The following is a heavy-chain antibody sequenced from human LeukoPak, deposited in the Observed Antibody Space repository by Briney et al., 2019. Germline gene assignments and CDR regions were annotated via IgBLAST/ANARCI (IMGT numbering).Heavy chain of an antibody. CDR3: ARDPSGP. CDR2: IYYSGST. CDR1: GGSISSYH. Sequence: MPSETLSLTCTVSGGSISSYHWSWIRQPPGKGLEWIGYIYYSGSTNYNPSLKSRVTISVDTSKNQFSLKLSSVTAADTAVYYCARDPSGPWGQGTLVTVSS. D-gene: IGHD1-26*01. J-gene: IGHJ5*02. V-gene: IGHV4-59*01.